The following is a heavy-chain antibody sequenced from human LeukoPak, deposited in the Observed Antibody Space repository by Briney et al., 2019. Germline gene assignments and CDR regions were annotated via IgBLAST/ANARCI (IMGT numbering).Heavy chain of an antibody. CDR1: GGSFSSYY. CDR3: ARSTPLYDSSGYYPDY. V-gene: IGHV4-59*01. CDR2: IYYSGST. J-gene: IGHJ4*02. Sequence: SETLSLTCAVYGGSFSSYYWSWIRQPPGKGLEWIGYIYYSGSTNYNPSLKSRVTISVDTSKNQFSLKLSSVTAADTAVYYCARSTPLYDSSGYYPDYWGQGTLVTVSS. D-gene: IGHD3-22*01.